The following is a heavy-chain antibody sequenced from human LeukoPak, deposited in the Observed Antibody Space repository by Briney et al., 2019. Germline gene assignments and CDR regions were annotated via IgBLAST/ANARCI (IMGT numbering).Heavy chain of an antibody. CDR2: MNPNSGNT. V-gene: IGHV1-8*01. J-gene: IGHJ3*02. D-gene: IGHD3-22*01. CDR3: AATCDSSGYYLLRAFDI. CDR1: GYTFTSYD. Sequence: ASVKVSCKASGYTFTSYDINWVRQATGQGLEWMGWMNPNSGNTGYAQKFQGRVTTTRNTSISTAYMELSSLRSEDTAVYYCAATCDSSGYYLLRAFDIWGQGTMVTVSS.